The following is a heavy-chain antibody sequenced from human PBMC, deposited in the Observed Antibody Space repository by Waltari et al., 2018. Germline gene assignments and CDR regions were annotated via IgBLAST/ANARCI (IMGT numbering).Heavy chain of an antibody. V-gene: IGHV1-69*05. CDR2: IIPIFGTA. CDR1: GGTFSSNA. Sequence: QVQLVQSGAEVKTPRSSVKVSCKASGGTFSSNAYTWVGPAPGQGLEWMGGIIPIFGTANYAQKFQGRVTITTDESTSTAYMELSSLRSEDTAVYYCATTKGYDYGDYSFDYWGQGTLVTVSS. J-gene: IGHJ4*02. D-gene: IGHD4-17*01. CDR3: ATTKGYDYGDYSFDY.